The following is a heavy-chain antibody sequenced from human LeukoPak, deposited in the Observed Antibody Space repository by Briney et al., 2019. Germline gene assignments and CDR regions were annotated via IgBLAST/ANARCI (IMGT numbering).Heavy chain of an antibody. CDR2: INQDGSER. CDR3: ARGVVVVVAATSNWFDP. CDR1: GFTFVSHW. Sequence: GGSLRLSCVASGFTFVSHWMTWARQAPGKGLEWVANINQDGSERYYVDSVKGRFTISRDNAKNSLYLQMNSVRAEDTAVYYCARGVVVVVAATSNWFDPWSQGTLVSVSS. J-gene: IGHJ5*02. D-gene: IGHD2-15*01. V-gene: IGHV3-7*01.